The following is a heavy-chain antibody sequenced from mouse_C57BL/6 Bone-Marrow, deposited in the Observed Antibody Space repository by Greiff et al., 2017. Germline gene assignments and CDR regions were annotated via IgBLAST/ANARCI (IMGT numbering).Heavy chain of an antibody. CDR3: ARWRSPAWFAY. J-gene: IGHJ3*01. Sequence: VMLVESGAELARPGASVKMSCKASGYTFTSYTMHWVKQRPGQGLEWIGYINPSSGYTKYNQKFKDKATLTADKSSSTAYMQLSSLTSEDSAVYYCARWRSPAWFAYWGQGTLVTVSA. V-gene: IGHV1-4*01. CDR2: INPSSGYT. D-gene: IGHD1-1*01. CDR1: GYTFTSYT.